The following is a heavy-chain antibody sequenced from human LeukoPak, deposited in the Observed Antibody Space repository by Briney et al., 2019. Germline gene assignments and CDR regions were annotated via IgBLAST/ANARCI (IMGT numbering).Heavy chain of an antibody. V-gene: IGHV3-9*01. CDR2: ISWNSGSI. D-gene: IGHD5-12*01. CDR1: GFTFDDYA. Sequence: PGGSLRLSCAASGFTFDDYAMHWVRQAPGKGLEWVSGISWNSGSIGYADSVKGRFTISRDNSKNSLYLQMNSLRTEDTALYYCAKERWLRNYYYYMDVWGKGTTVTVSS. CDR3: AKERWLRNYYYYMDV. J-gene: IGHJ6*03.